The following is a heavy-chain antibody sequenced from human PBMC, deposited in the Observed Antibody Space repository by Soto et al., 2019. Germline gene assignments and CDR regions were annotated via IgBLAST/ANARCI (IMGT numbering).Heavy chain of an antibody. D-gene: IGHD1-26*01. J-gene: IGHJ4*02. CDR3: ARHSTSGSHDY. V-gene: IGHV4-39*01. CDR2: IYYSGST. CDR1: GGSISSSSYY. Sequence: SETLSLTCTVSGGSISSSSYYWGWIRQPPGKGLEWIGSIYYSGSTYYNPSLKSRVTISVDTSKNQFSLKLSSVTAADTAVYYCARHSTSGSHDYWGQGTLVTVSS.